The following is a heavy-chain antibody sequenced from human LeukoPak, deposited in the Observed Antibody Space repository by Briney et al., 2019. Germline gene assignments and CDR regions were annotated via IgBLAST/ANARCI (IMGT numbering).Heavy chain of an antibody. D-gene: IGHD3/OR15-3a*01. Sequence: GGSLRLSCAASGFTFSNYRMNWVRQAPGKGLEWVSGIRGSGDSTYYAESVKGRFTIYRDNSKNTLYLQMNSLRAEDTALYYCAKDLSSGTGRGFDYWGQGTLVTVSS. CDR2: IRGSGDST. CDR3: AKDLSSGTGRGFDY. CDR1: GFTFSNYR. V-gene: IGHV3-23*01. J-gene: IGHJ4*02.